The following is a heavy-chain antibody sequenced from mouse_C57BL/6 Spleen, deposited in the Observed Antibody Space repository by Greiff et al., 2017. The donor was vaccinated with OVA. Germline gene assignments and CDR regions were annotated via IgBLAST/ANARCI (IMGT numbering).Heavy chain of an antibody. D-gene: IGHD1-2*01. CDR1: GYTFTSYW. V-gene: IGHV1-74*01. J-gene: IGHJ2*01. Sequence: QVQLQQPGAELVKPGASVKVSCKASGYTFTSYWMHWVKQRPGQGLEWIGRIHPSDSDTNYNQKFKGKATLTVDKSSSTAYMQLSSLTSEDSAVDYCEIHHYYDNYLDYWGKGTTLTGSS. CDR2: IHPSDSDT. CDR3: EIHHYYDNYLDY.